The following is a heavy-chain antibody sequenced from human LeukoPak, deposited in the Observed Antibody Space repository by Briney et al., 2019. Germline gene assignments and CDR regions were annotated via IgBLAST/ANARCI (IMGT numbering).Heavy chain of an antibody. J-gene: IGHJ4*02. CDR1: GFIFSTYG. Sequence: GGSLRLSCAASGFIFSTYGMHWVRQAPGKGLEWVAFIRYDGSTKYYADSVKGRFTISRDNSKNTLYLQMNSLRAVDTAVYYCAKDFSLYYYDSSGYGSTLNCWGQGTLVTVSS. D-gene: IGHD3-22*01. CDR2: IRYDGSTK. V-gene: IGHV3-30*02. CDR3: AKDFSLYYYDSSGYGSTLNC.